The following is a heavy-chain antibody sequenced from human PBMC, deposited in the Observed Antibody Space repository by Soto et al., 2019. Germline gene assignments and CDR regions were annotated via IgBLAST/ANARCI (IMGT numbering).Heavy chain of an antibody. CDR3: ARREIQGPIDY. D-gene: IGHD1-26*01. V-gene: IGHV4-28*01. CDR1: GYSISSSNW. Sequence: QVQLQESGPGLVKPSDTLSLTCAVSGYSISSSNWWGWIRQPPGKGLEWIGYIYYSGTTYCNPSRKSRVTMSVDTSKNQFSLKLTSVTAVDTAVYYCARREIQGPIDYWGQGTLVTVSS. CDR2: IYYSGTT. J-gene: IGHJ4*02.